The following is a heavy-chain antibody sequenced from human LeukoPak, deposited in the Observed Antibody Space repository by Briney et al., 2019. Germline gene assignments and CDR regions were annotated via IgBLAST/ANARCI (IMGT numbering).Heavy chain of an antibody. V-gene: IGHV3-23*01. CDR2: IGNNGGGI. Sequence: GGSLRLSCAASGFTFSTYTMYWVRHPPGKRLEWVSIIGNNGGGIHYADSVRGRFTISRDNSKNALYLQMNSLRVGDTAVYYCAIDPNWGTHSWGQGVLVTVSS. CDR1: GFTFSTYT. CDR3: AIDPNWGTHS. D-gene: IGHD7-27*01. J-gene: IGHJ4*02.